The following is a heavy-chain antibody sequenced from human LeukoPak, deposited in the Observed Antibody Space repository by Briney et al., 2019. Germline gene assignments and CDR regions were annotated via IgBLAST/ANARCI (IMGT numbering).Heavy chain of an antibody. CDR1: GFTFSRFG. J-gene: IGHJ6*02. Sequence: GGSLRLSCAASGFTFSRFGMHAVRQPPGKGLEWVAVISYAGSNKYYADSVKGRFTISRDNSKNTLYLQMNSLRAEDTAVYYCAKALDYTDYPYYYYGLVVWGQGTTATVSS. CDR2: ISYAGSNK. V-gene: IGHV3-30*18. D-gene: IGHD4-11*01. CDR3: AKALDYTDYPYYYYGLVV.